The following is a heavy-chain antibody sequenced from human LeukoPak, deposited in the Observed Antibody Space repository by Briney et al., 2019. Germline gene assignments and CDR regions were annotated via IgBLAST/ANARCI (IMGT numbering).Heavy chain of an antibody. D-gene: IGHD7-27*01. CDR1: GGSFSGYY. V-gene: IGHV4-34*01. J-gene: IGHJ4*02. CDR3: ARVLGTYFDY. Sequence: SETLSLTCAVYGGSFSGYYWSWIRQPPGKGLEWIGEINHSGSTNYNPSLKSRVTISVDTSKNQFSLKVSSVTAADTAVYYCARVLGTYFDYWGQGTLVTVSS. CDR2: INHSGST.